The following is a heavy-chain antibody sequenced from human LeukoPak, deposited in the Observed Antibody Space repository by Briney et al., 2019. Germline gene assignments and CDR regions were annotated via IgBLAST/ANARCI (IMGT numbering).Heavy chain of an antibody. CDR2: ISSRSDYI. V-gene: IGHV3-21*01. J-gene: IGHJ4*02. D-gene: IGHD2-21*02. Sequence: GGSLRLSCAASGFTFDGYTMNWVRQAPGKGLEWVASISSRSDYIYYADSVRGRFTVSRENAKNSLSLQMNTLRAEDTATYYCARAEASVTAFVFWGQGSLVTVSS. CDR3: ARAEASVTAFVF. CDR1: GFTFDGYT.